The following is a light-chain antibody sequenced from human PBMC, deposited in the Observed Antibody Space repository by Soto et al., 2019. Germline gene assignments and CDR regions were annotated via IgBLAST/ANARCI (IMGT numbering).Light chain of an antibody. CDR3: QQRSVWPT. CDR2: DAS. J-gene: IGKJ4*01. Sequence: EIMMTQSPDTLSVSPGERATVSCRASQSISSDFAWFQLKPGQAPRLLIYDASSRAPGIPARFSGSGSGTDFTLTISSLEPEDFAVYYCQQRSVWPTFGGGTKVEIK. CDR1: QSISSD. V-gene: IGKV3-11*01.